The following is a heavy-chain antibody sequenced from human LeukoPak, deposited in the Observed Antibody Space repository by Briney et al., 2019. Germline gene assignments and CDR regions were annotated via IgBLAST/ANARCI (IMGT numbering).Heavy chain of an antibody. J-gene: IGHJ4*02. CDR2: INHSGST. V-gene: IGHV4-34*01. Sequence: SETLSLTCAVYGGSFSGYYWSWIRQPPGKGLEWIGEINHSGSTNYNPSLKSRVTISVDTSKNQYSLKLSSVTAADTAVYYCARGMDFQLPFDYWGQGTLVTVSS. CDR1: GGSFSGYY. CDR3: ARGMDFQLPFDY. D-gene: IGHD2-2*01.